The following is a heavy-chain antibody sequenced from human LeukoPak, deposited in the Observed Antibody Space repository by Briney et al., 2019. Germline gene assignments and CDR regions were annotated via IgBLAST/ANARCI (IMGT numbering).Heavy chain of an antibody. CDR3: ARLRGGWFDP. V-gene: IGHV4-39*01. D-gene: IGHD4-23*01. CDR1: GGSISSSFYY. CDR2: IYYSGST. J-gene: IGHJ5*02. Sequence: SEALSLTCTVPGGSISSSFYYWGWIRQPPGKGLEWIGSIYYSGSTYYNPSLKSRVTISVDTSKNQFSLKLSSVTAADTAVYYCARLRGGWFDPWGQGTLVTVSS.